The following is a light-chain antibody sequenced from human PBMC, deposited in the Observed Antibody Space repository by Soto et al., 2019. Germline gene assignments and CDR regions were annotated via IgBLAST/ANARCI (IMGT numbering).Light chain of an antibody. V-gene: IGKV3-20*01. CDR2: GAS. J-gene: IGKJ4*01. Sequence: EIVLTQSPGTLSLSPGERATLSCRASQSVTSSYLAWYQQKPGQAPRLLIYGASSRATGIQDRFSGSGSGTDFTLTISRLEPEDFAVYYCQQYGRSPAFGGGTKVAIK. CDR3: QQYGRSPA. CDR1: QSVTSSY.